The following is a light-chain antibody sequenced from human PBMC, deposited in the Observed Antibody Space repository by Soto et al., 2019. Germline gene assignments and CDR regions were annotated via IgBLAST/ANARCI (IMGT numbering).Light chain of an antibody. CDR3: QRYGG. Sequence: EIVLTQSPATLSLSPGERANISCRASQSVTTYLAWYQQKPGQAPRLLIYDASDRATGIPARFSGSGSGTDFTLTISRLEPEDFAVYYCQRYGGFGQGTKVDIK. V-gene: IGKV3-11*01. CDR1: QSVTTY. CDR2: DAS. J-gene: IGKJ1*01.